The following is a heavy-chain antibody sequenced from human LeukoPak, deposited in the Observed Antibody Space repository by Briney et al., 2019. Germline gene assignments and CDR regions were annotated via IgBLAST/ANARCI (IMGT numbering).Heavy chain of an antibody. D-gene: IGHD1-1*01. CDR1: GGSFSGYY. CDR3: AHSGQTVPHSNPIYYHGLDV. CDR2: INHSGST. V-gene: IGHV4-34*01. J-gene: IGHJ6*04. Sequence: SETLSLTCAVYGGSFSGYYWSWIRQPPGKGLEWIGEINHSGSTNYNPSLKSRVTISVDTSKNQFSLKLSFVTAADTAVYYCAHSGQTVPHSNPIYYHGLDVWGRGTTVTVSS.